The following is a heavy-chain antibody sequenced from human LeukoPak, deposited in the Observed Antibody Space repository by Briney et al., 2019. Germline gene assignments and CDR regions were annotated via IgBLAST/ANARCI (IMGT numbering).Heavy chain of an antibody. D-gene: IGHD2-15*01. CDR1: GFSFSSYD. CDR3: AKSGGFGGSPYYDY. J-gene: IGHJ4*02. CDR2: ISESDGST. V-gene: IGHV3-23*01. Sequence: GGSLRLSCAASGFSFSSYDMCWVRQAPGKGLEWVSGISESDGSTYYAGSVKGRFTISRDNSRNTLYLQMNSLRADDTAVYFCAKSGGFGGSPYYDYWGQGALVTVPS.